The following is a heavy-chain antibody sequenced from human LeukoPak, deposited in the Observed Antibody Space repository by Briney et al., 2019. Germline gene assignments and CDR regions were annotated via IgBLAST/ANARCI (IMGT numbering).Heavy chain of an antibody. D-gene: IGHD2-8*01. J-gene: IGHJ3*02. CDR2: ISSNSDYI. V-gene: IGHV3-21*03. Sequence: GGSLRLSCAASGFIFSSYHIDWVRQAPGKGLEWVSSISSNSDYIYYADSVKGRFTISRDNAKNSLYLQMNSLKTEDTAVYYCTTAMIMASLDAFVIWGQGTMVTVSS. CDR1: GFIFSSYH. CDR3: TTAMIMASLDAFVI.